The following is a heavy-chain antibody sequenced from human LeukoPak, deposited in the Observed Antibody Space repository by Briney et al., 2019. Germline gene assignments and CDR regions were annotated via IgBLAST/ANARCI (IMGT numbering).Heavy chain of an antibody. D-gene: IGHD2-2*01. CDR1: GGSFSGYY. J-gene: IGHJ6*02. CDR2: INHSGST. V-gene: IGHV4-34*01. Sequence: SETLSLTCAVYGGSFSGYYRSWIRQPPGKGLEWIGEINHSGSTNYNPSLKSRVTISVDTSKNQFSLKLSSVTAADTAVYYCARGPFIVVVPAARAGYYYYGMDVWGQGTTVTVSS. CDR3: ARGPFIVVVPAARAGYYYYGMDV.